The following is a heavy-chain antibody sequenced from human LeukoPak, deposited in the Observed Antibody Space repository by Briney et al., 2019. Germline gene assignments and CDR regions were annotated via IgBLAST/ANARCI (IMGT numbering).Heavy chain of an antibody. J-gene: IGHJ4*02. CDR1: GFSVRSNY. CDR3: AREDYYFDSSGTHYFDY. CDR2: IYSGGST. V-gene: IGHV3-66*01. D-gene: IGHD3-22*01. Sequence: GGSLRLSCAASGFSVRSNYMSWVRQAPGKGLEWVSVIYSGGSTYHADSVRGRFTISRDDSRNTLFLQMNSLRAEDTAVYYCAREDYYFDSSGTHYFDYWGQGTLVTVSS.